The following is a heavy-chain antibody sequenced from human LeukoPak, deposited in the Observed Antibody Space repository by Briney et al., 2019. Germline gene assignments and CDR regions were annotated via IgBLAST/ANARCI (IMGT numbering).Heavy chain of an antibody. J-gene: IGHJ4*02. CDR3: ARRAGGYSHPYDY. V-gene: IGHV3-53*01. D-gene: IGHD4-23*01. Sequence: GGSLRLSCAVSGFTVSGNYMSWVRQAPGKGLEWVSLIYSGGTTYYADSVKGRFTISRDNSKHTLYLQMNSLRAEDTAVYYCARRAGGYSHPYDYWGQGILVTVSS. CDR2: IYSGGTT. CDR1: GFTVSGNY.